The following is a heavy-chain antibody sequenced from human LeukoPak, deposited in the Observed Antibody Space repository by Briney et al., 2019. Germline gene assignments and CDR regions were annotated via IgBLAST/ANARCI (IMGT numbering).Heavy chain of an antibody. CDR1: GFTFSSYW. D-gene: IGHD3-10*01. CDR2: IKQDGSEK. CDR3: ARSGGLGGSYFNYMDV. J-gene: IGHJ6*03. V-gene: IGHV3-7*01. Sequence: GGSLRLSCAASGFTFSSYWMSWVRQAPGKGLEWVANIKQDGSEKYYVDSVKGRFTISRDNAKNSLYLQMNSLRAEDTAVYYCARSGGLGGSYFNYMDVWGKGTTVTVSS.